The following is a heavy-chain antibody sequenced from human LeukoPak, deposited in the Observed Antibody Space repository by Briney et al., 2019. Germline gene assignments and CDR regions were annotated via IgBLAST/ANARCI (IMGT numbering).Heavy chain of an antibody. CDR1: GFTFSNYW. CDR3: AKVLLPRGYSGYDLDY. D-gene: IGHD5-12*01. CDR2: IKQDGSQK. Sequence: GGSLRLSCAASGFTFSNYWMSWVRQAPGKGLEWVANIKQDGSQKYYVDSVKGRFTISRDNAKNSLYPQMNSLRAEDTAVYYCAKVLLPRGYSGYDLDYWGQGTLVTVSS. V-gene: IGHV3-7*01. J-gene: IGHJ4*02.